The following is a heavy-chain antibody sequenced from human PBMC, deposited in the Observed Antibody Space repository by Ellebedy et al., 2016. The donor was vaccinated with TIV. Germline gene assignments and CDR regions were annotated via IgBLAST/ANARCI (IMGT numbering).Heavy chain of an antibody. J-gene: IGHJ4*02. V-gene: IGHV3-23*01. CDR2: ISGSGSST. Sequence: GGSLRLSCAASGFTFSSYAMSWVRQAPGRGLEWVSAISGSGSSTFYADSVKGRFTISRDISKNTLYLQMNNLRAEDTAVYYCARGMGSGGYYMVYWGQGTLVTVSS. CDR3: ARGMGSGGYYMVY. CDR1: GFTFSSYA. D-gene: IGHD3-3*01.